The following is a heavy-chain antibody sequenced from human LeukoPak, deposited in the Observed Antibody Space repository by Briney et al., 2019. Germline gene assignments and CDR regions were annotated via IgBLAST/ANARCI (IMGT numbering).Heavy chain of an antibody. CDR3: AREYLYDYVWRSYRWRGFDY. CDR1: GGTFSSYA. J-gene: IGHJ4*02. V-gene: IGHV1-69*06. CDR2: IIPIFGTA. Sequence: SVKVSCKASGGTFSSYAISWVRQAPGQGLEWMGGIIPIFGTANYAQKFQGRVTITADKSTSTAYMELSSLRSEDTAVYYCAREYLYDYVWRSYRWRGFDYWGQGTLVTVSS. D-gene: IGHD3-16*02.